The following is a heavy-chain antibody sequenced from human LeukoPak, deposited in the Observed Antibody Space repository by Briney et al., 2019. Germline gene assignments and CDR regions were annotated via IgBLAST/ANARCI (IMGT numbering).Heavy chain of an antibody. CDR3: ARGLSPGLTTVTKRYGMDV. V-gene: IGHV4-34*01. J-gene: IGHJ6*02. D-gene: IGHD4-17*01. CDR2: INHSGST. Sequence: SETLSLTCAVYGGSFSGYYWSWIRQPPGKGLEWLGEINHSGSTNYNPSLKSRVTISVDTSKNQFSLKLSSVTAADTAVYYCARGLSPGLTTVTKRYGMDVWGQGTTVTVSS. CDR1: GGSFSGYY.